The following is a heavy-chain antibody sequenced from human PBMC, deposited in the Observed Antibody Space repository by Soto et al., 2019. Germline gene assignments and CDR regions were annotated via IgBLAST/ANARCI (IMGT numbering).Heavy chain of an antibody. J-gene: IGHJ3*02. CDR1: GFTFSSYA. CDR3: ASEPKVPYYYDSSGLGGAFDI. Sequence: QVQLVESGGGVVQPGRSLRLSCAASGFTFSSYAMHWVRQAPGKGLEWVAVISYDGSNKYYADSVKGRFTISRDNSKNTLYLQMNSLRAEDTAVYYWASEPKVPYYYDSSGLGGAFDIWGQGTMVTVSS. V-gene: IGHV3-30-3*01. CDR2: ISYDGSNK. D-gene: IGHD3-22*01.